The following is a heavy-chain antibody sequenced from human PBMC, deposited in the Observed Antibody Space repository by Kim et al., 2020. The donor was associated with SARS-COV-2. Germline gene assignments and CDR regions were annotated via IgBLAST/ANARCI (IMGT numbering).Heavy chain of an antibody. V-gene: IGHV4-4*07. J-gene: IGHJ4*02. CDR2: IYTSGRT. D-gene: IGHD3-16*02. CDR1: GYSLSSDY. CDR3: SSALGN. Sequence: SETLSLTCTVSGYSLSSDYWSWNRQPAGKGLEWIGRIYTSGRTNYNPSLQSRVTMSVDMTKNQFFLKLSSVTAADTAAYYCSSALGNWGKGTLATVHS.